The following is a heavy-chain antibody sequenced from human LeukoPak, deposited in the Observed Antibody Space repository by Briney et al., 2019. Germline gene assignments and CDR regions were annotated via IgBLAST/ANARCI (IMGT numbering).Heavy chain of an antibody. CDR3: ASTRRAAVAGRFDS. V-gene: IGHV4-4*09. CDR2: SYHSGNT. D-gene: IGHD6-19*01. J-gene: IGHJ4*02. CDR1: GASMSSNY. Sequence: SETLSLTCNVSGASMSSNYWSWIRQPPGKGLEWIGYSYHSGNTNYSPSLESRVTMSVDESKNQFSLRVHFVSAADTAVYYCASTRRAAVAGRFDSWGEGTLVTVSS.